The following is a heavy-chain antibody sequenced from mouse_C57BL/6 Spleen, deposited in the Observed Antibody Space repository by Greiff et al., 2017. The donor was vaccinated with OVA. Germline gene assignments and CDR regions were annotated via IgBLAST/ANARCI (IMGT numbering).Heavy chain of an antibody. Sequence: EVKLMESGGDLVKPGGSLKLSCAASGFTFSSYGMSWVRQTPDKRLEWVATISSGGSYTYYPDSVKGRFTISRDNAKNTLYLQMSSLKSEDTAMYYCARHRVSFDYWGQGTTLTVSS. V-gene: IGHV5-6*01. J-gene: IGHJ2*01. D-gene: IGHD6-2*01. CDR3: ARHRVSFDY. CDR2: ISSGGSYT. CDR1: GFTFSSYG.